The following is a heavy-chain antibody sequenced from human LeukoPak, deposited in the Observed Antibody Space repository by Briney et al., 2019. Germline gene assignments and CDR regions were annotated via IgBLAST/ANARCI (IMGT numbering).Heavy chain of an antibody. CDR1: GITYSSYS. CDR2: ISSSSSTI. CDR3: VRDSIAAAGLHDY. J-gene: IGHJ4*02. V-gene: IGHV3-48*04. Sequence: GGSLRLSCVASGITYSSYSMNWVRQAPGKGLEWVSYISSSSSTIYYADSVKGRFTISRDNAKNSLYLQMDSLRAEDTAVYYCVRDSIAAAGLHDYWGQGTLVTVSS. D-gene: IGHD6-13*01.